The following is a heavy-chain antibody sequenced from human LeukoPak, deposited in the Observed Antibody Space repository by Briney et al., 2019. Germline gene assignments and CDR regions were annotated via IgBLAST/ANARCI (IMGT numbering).Heavy chain of an antibody. V-gene: IGHV4-4*07. CDR3: ARDPSLRFLEWSYYMDV. Sequence: SETLSLTCTVSGGSINNYCWSWIRQPAGKGLEWIGRIHSSGGTSYNPSLRSRVTMLVDTSKNHFSLKLSSVTAADTAVYFCARDPSLRFLEWSYYMDVWAKGNTVTVSS. CDR1: GGSINNYC. CDR2: IHSSGGT. J-gene: IGHJ6*03. D-gene: IGHD3-3*01.